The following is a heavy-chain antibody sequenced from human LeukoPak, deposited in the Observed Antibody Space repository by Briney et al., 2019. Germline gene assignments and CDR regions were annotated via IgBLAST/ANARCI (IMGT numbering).Heavy chain of an antibody. V-gene: IGHV1-18*04. CDR2: ISAYNGNT. CDR3: ARVLRRDYDILTGPTDY. Sequence: ASVKVSCKASGYTSTSYGISWVRQAPGQGLEWMGWISAYNGNTNYAQKLQGRVTMTTDTSTSTAYMELRSLRSDDTAVYYCARVLRRDYDILTGPTDYWGQGTLVTVSS. CDR1: GYTSTSYG. D-gene: IGHD3-9*01. J-gene: IGHJ4*02.